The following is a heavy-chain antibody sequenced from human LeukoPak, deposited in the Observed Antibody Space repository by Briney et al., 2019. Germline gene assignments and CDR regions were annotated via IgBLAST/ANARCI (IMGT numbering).Heavy chain of an antibody. CDR3: ARGYSSPMFWY. J-gene: IGHJ4*02. Sequence: LETLSLTCTVSGYSLSSGYYWAWFRQPPGKGLEWIGSIYHSGSTYYNPPLKSRVTISVDTSKNQFSLKLSSVTAADTAVYYCARGYSSPMFWYWGQGTLVTVSS. V-gene: IGHV4-38-2*02. CDR2: IYHSGST. D-gene: IGHD6-13*01. CDR1: GYSLSSGYY.